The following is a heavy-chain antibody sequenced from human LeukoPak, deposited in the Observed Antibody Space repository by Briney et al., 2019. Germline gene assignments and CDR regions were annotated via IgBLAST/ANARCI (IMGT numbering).Heavy chain of an antibody. CDR1: GYTFTGYY. J-gene: IGHJ3*02. V-gene: IGHV1-2*06. Sequence: ASVKVSCKASGYTFTGYYMHWVRQAPGQGLEWMGRINPNSGGTNYAQKFQGRVTMTRDTSISTAYMELSRLRSDDTAVYYCASRSRGDGYNWGAFDIWGQGTMVTVSS. D-gene: IGHD5-24*01. CDR2: INPNSGGT. CDR3: ASRSRGDGYNWGAFDI.